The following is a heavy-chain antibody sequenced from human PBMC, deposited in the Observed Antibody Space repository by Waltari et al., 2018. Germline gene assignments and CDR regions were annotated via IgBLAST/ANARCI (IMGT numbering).Heavy chain of an antibody. D-gene: IGHD6-13*01. Sequence: ELRLLDSVGGLVQPGGSLRLSCASSGFTFSSYAMSWVRQAPGKGLEWVSVIYSNGITYYRDSVKGRFTISRDNSKNTVYLQMNTLRAEDTALYYCAKDRGSIWYGGFDYWGQGTLVSVSS. J-gene: IGHJ4*02. CDR2: IYSNGIT. CDR3: AKDRGSIWYGGFDY. V-gene: IGHV3-23*03. CDR1: GFTFSSYA.